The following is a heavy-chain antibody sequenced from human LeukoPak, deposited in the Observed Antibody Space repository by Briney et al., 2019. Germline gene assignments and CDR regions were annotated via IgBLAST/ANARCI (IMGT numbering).Heavy chain of an antibody. J-gene: IGHJ4*02. CDR1: GYTFTGYY. CDR3: ARVPPHYDSSGYYYSPGRSVEYFDY. Sequence: ASVKVPCKASGYTFTGYYMHWVRQAPGQGLEWMGWINPNSGGTNYAQKFQGRVTMTRDTSISTAYMELSRLRSDDTAVYYCARVPPHYDSSGYYYSPGRSVEYFDYWGQGTLVTVSS. V-gene: IGHV1-2*02. D-gene: IGHD3-22*01. CDR2: INPNSGGT.